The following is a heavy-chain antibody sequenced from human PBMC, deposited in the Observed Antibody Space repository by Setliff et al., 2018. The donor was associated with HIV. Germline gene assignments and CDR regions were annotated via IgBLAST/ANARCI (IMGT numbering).Heavy chain of an antibody. V-gene: IGHV3-21*01. D-gene: IGHD6-6*01. CDR3: ARRYSSSSTGIDY. J-gene: IGHJ4*02. CDR2: ISSSSSYI. CDR1: GITFSSYS. Sequence: GGSLRLSCAASGITFSSYSMNWVRHAPGKGREWVSSISSSSSYIYYADSVKGRFTISRDNAKNSLYLQMNSLRAEDTVVYYCARRYSSSSTGIDYWGQGTLVTVSS.